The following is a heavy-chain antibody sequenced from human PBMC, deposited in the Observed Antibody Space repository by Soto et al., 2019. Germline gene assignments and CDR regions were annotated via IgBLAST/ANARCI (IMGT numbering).Heavy chain of an antibody. J-gene: IGHJ4*02. CDR2: IFHSGIT. CDR1: VDSIGCTHW. Sequence: SETLSLTCAVSVDSIGCTHWWPWVRQPPGKGLEYIGQIFHSGITNYNPSLESRVTISLDKSKSQFSLELNSVTGADTAIYYCARGFSGYCSGGSCSSFDYWGQGTLVTVS. V-gene: IGHV4-4*02. D-gene: IGHD2-15*01. CDR3: ARGFSGYCSGGSCSSFDY.